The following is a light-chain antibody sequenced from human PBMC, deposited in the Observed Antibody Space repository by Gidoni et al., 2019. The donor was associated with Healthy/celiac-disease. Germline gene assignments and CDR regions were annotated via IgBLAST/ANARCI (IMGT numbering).Light chain of an antibody. Sequence: DIVMTHSPDSLAVSLGEQATINCKSSQSVLYSSNNKNYLAWYQQKPGQPPKLLIYWASTRDSGVPDRFSGSGSGTDFNLTISSLQAEDVAVYYCQQYYTTPYTFGQGTKVEIK. V-gene: IGKV4-1*01. J-gene: IGKJ2*01. CDR2: WAS. CDR3: QQYYTTPYT. CDR1: QSVLYSSNNKNY.